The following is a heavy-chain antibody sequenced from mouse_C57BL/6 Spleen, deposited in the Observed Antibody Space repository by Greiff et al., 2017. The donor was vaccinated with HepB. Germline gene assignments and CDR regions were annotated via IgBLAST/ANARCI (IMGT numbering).Heavy chain of an antibody. V-gene: IGHV1-55*01. D-gene: IGHD2-4*01. Sequence: QVQLKQPGAELVKPGASVKMSCKASGYTFTSYWITWVKQRPGQGLEWIGDIYPGSGSTNYNEKFKSKATLTVDTSSSTAYMQLSSLTSEDTAVYYCARSGDYDGEAMDYWGQGTSVTVSS. CDR3: ARSGDYDGEAMDY. CDR1: GYTFTSYW. CDR2: IYPGSGST. J-gene: IGHJ4*01.